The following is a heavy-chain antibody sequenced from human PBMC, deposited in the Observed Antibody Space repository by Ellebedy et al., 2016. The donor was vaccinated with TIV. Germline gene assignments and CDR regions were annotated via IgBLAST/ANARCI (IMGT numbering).Heavy chain of an antibody. CDR1: GFTFSSYT. CDR2: ISSSSSTI. CDR3: ARIGDIVVVPAAPVDY. V-gene: IGHV3-48*01. J-gene: IGHJ4*02. D-gene: IGHD2-2*01. Sequence: GESLKISXAASGFTFSSYTMNWVRQAPGKGLEWVSYISSSSSTIYYADSVKGRFTISRDNSKNTLYLQMNSLRAEDTAVYYCARIGDIVVVPAAPVDYWGQGTLITVSS.